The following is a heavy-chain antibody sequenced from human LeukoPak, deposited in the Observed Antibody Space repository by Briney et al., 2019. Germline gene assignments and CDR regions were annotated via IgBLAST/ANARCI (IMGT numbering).Heavy chain of an antibody. D-gene: IGHD2-2*01. Sequence: GGSLRLSCAAFGFSFSSYAMHWVRQAPGKGLEWVAVISYDGSNKYYADSVKGRFTISRDNSKNTLYLQMNSLTTEDTAVYYCARGRDVIVIVPAAIGVWGQGTTVTVSS. CDR2: ISYDGSNK. J-gene: IGHJ6*02. CDR1: GFSFSSYA. V-gene: IGHV3-30-3*01. CDR3: ARGRDVIVIVPAAIGV.